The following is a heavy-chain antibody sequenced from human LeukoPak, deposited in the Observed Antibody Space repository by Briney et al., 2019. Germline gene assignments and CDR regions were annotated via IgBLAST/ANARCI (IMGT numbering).Heavy chain of an antibody. D-gene: IGHD4-17*01. CDR1: GYTFTGYY. J-gene: IGHJ3*02. V-gene: IGHV1-2*02. Sequence: ASVKVSCKASGYTFTGYYMRWVRQAPGQGLEWMGWINPNSGGTNYVQKFQGRVTMTRDTSISTAYMELSRLRSDDTAVYYCVRDLRYYGGNSDAFDMWGQGTMVTVSS. CDR3: VRDLRYYGGNSDAFDM. CDR2: INPNSGGT.